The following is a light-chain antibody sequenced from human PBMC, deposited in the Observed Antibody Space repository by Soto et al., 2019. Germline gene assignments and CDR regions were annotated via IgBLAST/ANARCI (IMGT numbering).Light chain of an antibody. CDR1: QSVSSSH. CDR3: QQYVGLPPT. CDR2: GAS. J-gene: IGKJ1*01. Sequence: EIVLTQSPDTLSLSPGEPATLSCGASQSVSSSHIAWYQQKPGQSPRLLIDGASSRASGIPDRFSGSGSGTDFTLTISRLEPEDFAVYYCQQYVGLPPTFGQGTKVDIK. V-gene: IGKV3-20*01.